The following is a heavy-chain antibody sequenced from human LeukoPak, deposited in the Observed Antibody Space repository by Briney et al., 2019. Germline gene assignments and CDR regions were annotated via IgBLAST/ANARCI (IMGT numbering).Heavy chain of an antibody. CDR3: ARAKPKNMVRGLIMRRESRYYFDY. CDR1: GGTFSSYA. V-gene: IGHV1-69*06. D-gene: IGHD3-10*01. CDR2: IIPIFGTA. Sequence: VASVKVSCKASGGTFSSYAISWVRQAPGQGLEWMGGIIPIFGTANYAQKFQGRVTITADKSTSTAYMELSSLRSEDTAVYYCARAKPKNMVRGLIMRRESRYYFDYWGQGTLVTVSS. J-gene: IGHJ4*02.